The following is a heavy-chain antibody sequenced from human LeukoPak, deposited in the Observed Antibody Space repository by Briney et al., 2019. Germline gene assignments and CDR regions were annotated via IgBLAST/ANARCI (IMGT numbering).Heavy chain of an antibody. Sequence: SSETLSLTCTLSGASISDYYWSWIRHPPGKGLEWVGHIYYTGATNYSPSLKSRVTISVDTSKNQFSLKLSSVTAADTAVYYCARVVVPAAIDWFNPWGQGTLVTVSS. V-gene: IGHV4-59*12. CDR1: GASISDYY. J-gene: IGHJ5*02. D-gene: IGHD2-2*01. CDR2: IYYTGAT. CDR3: ARVVVPAAIDWFNP.